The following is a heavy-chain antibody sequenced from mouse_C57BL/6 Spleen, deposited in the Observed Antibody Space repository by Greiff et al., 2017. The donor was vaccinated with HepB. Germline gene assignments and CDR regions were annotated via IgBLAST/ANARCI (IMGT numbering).Heavy chain of an antibody. V-gene: IGHV5-17*01. CDR1: GFTFSDYG. CDR2: ISSGSSTI. Sequence: EVKLVESGGGLVKPGGSLKLSCAASGFTFSDYGMHWVRQAPEKGLEWVAYISSGSSTIYYADTVKGRFTISRDNAKNTLFLQMTSLRSEDTAMYYCARGHDGYYAMDYWGQGTSVTVSS. D-gene: IGHD2-3*01. J-gene: IGHJ4*01. CDR3: ARGHDGYYAMDY.